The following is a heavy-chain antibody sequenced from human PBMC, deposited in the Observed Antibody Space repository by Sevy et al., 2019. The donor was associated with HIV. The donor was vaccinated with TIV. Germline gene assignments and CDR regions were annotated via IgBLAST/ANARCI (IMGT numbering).Heavy chain of an antibody. D-gene: IGHD2-2*02. Sequence: GGSLRLSCEASGFTFSSNAMSWVRQAPGKGLEWVSGISGGGGDTFYADSVKGRFTISRDNSKNTLFLQINSLRAEDTALYYCVKGARYTIHNDAFDIWGQGTMVTVSS. V-gene: IGHV3-23*01. CDR3: VKGARYTIHNDAFDI. J-gene: IGHJ3*02. CDR2: ISGGGGDT. CDR1: GFTFSSNA.